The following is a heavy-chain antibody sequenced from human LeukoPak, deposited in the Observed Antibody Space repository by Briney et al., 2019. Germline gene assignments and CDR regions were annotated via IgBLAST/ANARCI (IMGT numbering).Heavy chain of an antibody. J-gene: IGHJ6*02. V-gene: IGHV1-69*13. Sequence: GASVKVSCKASGDTVSNYGISWVRQAPGQGLEWMGGIIPKLGRVNYAQKFQGRVMITAVESTNTVNMELNSLRSEDTAVYYCAIRHCGGECHPTNYYYGIHVWGQGTTVTVSS. CDR3: AIRHCGGECHPTNYYYGIHV. D-gene: IGHD2-21*01. CDR2: IIPKLGRV. CDR1: GDTVSNYG.